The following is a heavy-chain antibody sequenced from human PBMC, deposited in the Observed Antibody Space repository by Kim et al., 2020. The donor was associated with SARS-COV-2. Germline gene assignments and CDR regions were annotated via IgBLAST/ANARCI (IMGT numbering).Heavy chain of an antibody. Sequence: SETLSLTCTVSGGSISSYYWSWIRQPPGKGLEWIGYIYYSGSTNYNPSLKSRVTISVDTSKNQFSLKLSSVTAADTAVYYCARHVGCSGGSCYSGWFDPWGQGTLVTVSS. CDR1: GGSISSYY. CDR2: IYYSGST. D-gene: IGHD2-15*01. V-gene: IGHV4-59*08. CDR3: ARHVGCSGGSCYSGWFDP. J-gene: IGHJ5*02.